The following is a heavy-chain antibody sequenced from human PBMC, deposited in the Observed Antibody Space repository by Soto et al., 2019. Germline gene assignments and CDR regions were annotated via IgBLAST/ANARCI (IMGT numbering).Heavy chain of an antibody. CDR1: GFTFSSYA. Sequence: GGSLRLSCAASGFTFSSYAMSWVRQAPGKGQEWVSGINGGGDSTYFADSVRGRFTISRDNSKNTLFLQMNSLRAEDTAVYYCARGWTFDLWGQGTLVTVSS. CDR3: ARGWTFDL. J-gene: IGHJ4*02. V-gene: IGHV3-23*01. D-gene: IGHD1-1*01. CDR2: INGGGDST.